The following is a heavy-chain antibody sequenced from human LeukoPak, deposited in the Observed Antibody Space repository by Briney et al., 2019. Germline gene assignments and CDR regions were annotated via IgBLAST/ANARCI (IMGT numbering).Heavy chain of an antibody. V-gene: IGHV4-34*01. CDR3: ARGVSHYDYVWGSYRPGEFDP. CDR1: GGSFSGYY. D-gene: IGHD3-16*02. J-gene: IGHJ5*02. Sequence: SETLSLTCAVYGGSFSGYYWSWIRQPPGKGLEWIGEINHSGSTNYNPSLKSRVTISADTSKNQFSLKLSSVTAADTAVYYCARGVSHYDYVWGSYRPGEFDPWGQGTLVTVSS. CDR2: INHSGST.